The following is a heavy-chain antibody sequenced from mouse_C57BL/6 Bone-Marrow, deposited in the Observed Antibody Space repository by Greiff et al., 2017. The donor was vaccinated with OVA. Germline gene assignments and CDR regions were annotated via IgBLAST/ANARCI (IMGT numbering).Heavy chain of an antibody. CDR2: ISSGSSTI. V-gene: IGHV5-17*01. J-gene: IGHJ2*01. Sequence: EVQGVESGGGLVKPGGSLKLSCAASGFTFSDYGMHWVRQAPEKGLEWVAYISSGSSTIYYADTVKGRFTISRDNAKNTLFLQMTSLRSEDTAMYYCARGRPPFDYWGQGTTLTVSS. CDR3: ARGRPPFDY. CDR1: GFTFSDYG. D-gene: IGHD1-2*01.